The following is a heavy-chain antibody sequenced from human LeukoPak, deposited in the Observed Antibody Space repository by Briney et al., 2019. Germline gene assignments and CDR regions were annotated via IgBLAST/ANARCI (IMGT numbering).Heavy chain of an antibody. CDR1: GFTFSRYN. D-gene: IGHD5-24*01. Sequence: GGSLRLSCAASGFTFSRYNMNWVRQAPGKGLEWISYLSSTSSTIYSADSVKGRFTISRDNAKNSLHLQMNSLRAEDTAVYYCARAYRDVIFDYWGQGILVTVSS. CDR3: ARAYRDVIFDY. V-gene: IGHV3-48*04. CDR2: LSSTSSTI. J-gene: IGHJ4*02.